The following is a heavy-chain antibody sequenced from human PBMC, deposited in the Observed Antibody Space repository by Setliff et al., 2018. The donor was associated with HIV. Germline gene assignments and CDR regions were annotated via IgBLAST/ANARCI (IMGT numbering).Heavy chain of an antibody. J-gene: IGHJ6*02. D-gene: IGHD5-12*01. Sequence: KPSETLSLTCKVSGAPISSYYWNWIRQPPGKGLEWIGYIYNSGYTNYKPSLKSRVTISLDTSKSQFSLNLRSVTAADTAVYYCARGDGYRGNDAYYDSGMDVWGQGITVTV. V-gene: IGHV4-59*01. CDR3: ARGDGYRGNDAYYDSGMDV. CDR1: GAPISSYY. CDR2: IYNSGYT.